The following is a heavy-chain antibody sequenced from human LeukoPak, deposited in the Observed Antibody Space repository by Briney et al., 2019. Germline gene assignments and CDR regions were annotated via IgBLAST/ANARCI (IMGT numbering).Heavy chain of an antibody. Sequence: GGSLRLSCAASGFTFSSYGMHWVRQAPGKGLEWVAVISYDGSNKYYADSVKGRFTISRDNSKNTSYLQMNSLRAEDTAVYYCAKSLSVVPADAYYYYGMDVWGQGTTVTVSS. J-gene: IGHJ6*02. CDR2: ISYDGSNK. CDR1: GFTFSSYG. D-gene: IGHD2-2*01. V-gene: IGHV3-30*18. CDR3: AKSLSVVPADAYYYYGMDV.